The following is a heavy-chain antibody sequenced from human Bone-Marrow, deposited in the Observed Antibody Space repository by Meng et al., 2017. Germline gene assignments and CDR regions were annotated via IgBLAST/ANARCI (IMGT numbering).Heavy chain of an antibody. V-gene: IGHV3-30*01. CDR3: ARCRIAVAATNFYYYYYYGMDV. CDR2: ISYDGSNK. CDR1: GFTFSSYA. J-gene: IGHJ6*02. Sequence: GESLKISCAASGFTFSSYAMHWVRQAPGKGLEWVAVISYDGSNKYYADSVKGRFTISRDNFKNTLYLHMNGLRAEDTAVYYCARCRIAVAATNFYYYYYYGMDVWGQGTTVTVSS. D-gene: IGHD2-15*01.